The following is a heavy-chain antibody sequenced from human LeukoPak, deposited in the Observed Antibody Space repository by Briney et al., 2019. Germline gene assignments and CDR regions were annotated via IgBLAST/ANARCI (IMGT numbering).Heavy chain of an antibody. CDR3: ASGYYYMDV. CDR1: GFTFSTYS. Sequence: GGSLRLSCAASGFTFSTYSMNWVRQAPGKGLEWVSSISSSSSYIFYADSVEGRFTISRDNAKNSLYLQMNSLRAEDTALYYCASGYYYMDVWGKGTTVTVSS. CDR2: ISSSSSYI. V-gene: IGHV3-21*04. J-gene: IGHJ6*03.